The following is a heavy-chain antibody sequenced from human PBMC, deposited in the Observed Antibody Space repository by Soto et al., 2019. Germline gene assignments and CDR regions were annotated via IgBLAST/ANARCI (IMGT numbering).Heavy chain of an antibody. J-gene: IGHJ4*02. Sequence: EVQLLESGGGLVQPGGSLRLSCAASGFTFNNYAMTWVRQAPGKGLEWVSAISGGGDTTSYADSVKGRFTVSRDGSKNTLYLQMSSLRAEDTALYYCAKGRGGSGSLTPRVEFWGQGTLVTVSS. CDR3: AKGRGGSGSLTPRVEF. CDR2: ISGGGDTT. CDR1: GFTFNNYA. V-gene: IGHV3-23*01. D-gene: IGHD3-10*01.